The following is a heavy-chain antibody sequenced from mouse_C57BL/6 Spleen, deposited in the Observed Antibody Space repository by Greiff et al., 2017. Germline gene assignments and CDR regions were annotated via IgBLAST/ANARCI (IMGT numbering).Heavy chain of an antibody. CDR3: ARSNYYGSTYYFDY. Sequence: VQLQQSVAELVRPGASVKLSCTASGFNINNTYMHWVKQRPEQGLAWLGMIDPANGNTKYAPKLQCKATITADTSSNTAYLQLSSLTSEDNSIYDCARSNYYGSTYYFDYWGQVTTLTVSS. V-gene: IGHV14-3*01. CDR1: GFNINNTY. J-gene: IGHJ2*01. CDR2: IDPANGNT. D-gene: IGHD1-1*01.